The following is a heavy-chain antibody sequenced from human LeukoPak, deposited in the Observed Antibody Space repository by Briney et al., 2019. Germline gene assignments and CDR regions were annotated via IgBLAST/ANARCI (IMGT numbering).Heavy chain of an antibody. Sequence: SETLSLTRSVSGDSITSGAYYWAWLRQPPGKGLEWIGSVYYSGSIKYNPSLKGRVSISRDMSKNQFSLNLNSVNATDTAVYYCARRDYAAWFGAWGQGTLVTVSS. J-gene: IGHJ5*02. V-gene: IGHV4-39*07. D-gene: IGHD4/OR15-4a*01. CDR1: GDSITSGAYY. CDR3: ARRDYAAWFGA. CDR2: VYYSGSI.